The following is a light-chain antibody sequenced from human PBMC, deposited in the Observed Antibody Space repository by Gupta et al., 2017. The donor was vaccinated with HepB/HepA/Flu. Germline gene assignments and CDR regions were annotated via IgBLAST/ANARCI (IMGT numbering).Light chain of an antibody. CDR2: DTS. V-gene: IGLV7-46*01. CDR1: SCAVNSGHY. CDR3: LLSYSSARPV. J-gene: IGLJ3*02. Sequence: HAVVTPQPSLPVSPGGTVTITCGSSSCAVNSGHYHYWFQEKSGQAAMILIYDTSNRASGTSARFSGSFLGGKAALTLSGEQAEDEAEYYCLLSYSSARPVFGGGTKLTVL.